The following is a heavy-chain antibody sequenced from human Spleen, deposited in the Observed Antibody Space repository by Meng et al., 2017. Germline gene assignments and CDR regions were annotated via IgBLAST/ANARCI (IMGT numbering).Heavy chain of an antibody. Sequence: GESLKISCAASGFSFSDYEMNWVRQAPGKGLEWVSYISGNGRTIYYADSVKGRFTISRDNAKNSLYLQMDRLRAEDTAVYYCARDFKSEWEMPSFFKYWAQG. CDR2: ISGNGRTI. J-gene: IGHJ4*02. CDR3: ARDFKSEWEMPSFFKY. D-gene: IGHD1-26*01. V-gene: IGHV3-48*03. CDR1: GFSFSDYE.